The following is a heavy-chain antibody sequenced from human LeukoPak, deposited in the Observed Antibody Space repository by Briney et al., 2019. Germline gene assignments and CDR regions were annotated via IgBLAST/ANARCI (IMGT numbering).Heavy chain of an antibody. CDR3: TTGSNRYDSSDFDH. Sequence: PGGSLRLSCAASGFTFSNAWMNWVRQAPGKGLEWVGRIYRKADGGTTEYYAPVKGRFTISRDDSKNTLYLQMNSLKTEDTAVYYCTTGSNRYDSSDFDHWGQGTLVTVPS. CDR1: GFTFSNAW. V-gene: IGHV3-15*01. CDR2: IYRKADGGTT. J-gene: IGHJ4*02. D-gene: IGHD3-22*01.